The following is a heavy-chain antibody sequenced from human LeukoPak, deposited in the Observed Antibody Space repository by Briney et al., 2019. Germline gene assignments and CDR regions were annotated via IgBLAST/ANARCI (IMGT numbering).Heavy chain of an antibody. CDR1: GGSISSYY. V-gene: IGHV4-4*07. CDR3: ARDLYCSSTSCYGGWFDP. Sequence: PSETLSLTCTVSGGSISSYYWSWIRQPAGKGLEWIGRIYTSGSTNYNPSLKSRVTMSVDTSKNQFSLKLSSVTAADTAVYYCARDLYCSSTSCYGGWFDPWGQGTLVTVSS. D-gene: IGHD2-2*01. J-gene: IGHJ5*02. CDR2: IYTSGST.